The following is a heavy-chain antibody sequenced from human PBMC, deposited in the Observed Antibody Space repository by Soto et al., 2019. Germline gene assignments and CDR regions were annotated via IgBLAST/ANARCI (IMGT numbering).Heavy chain of an antibody. CDR2: ISYDGSNK. CDR3: AKDSFYYYYYLDV. V-gene: IGHV3-30*18. CDR1: GFIFISYG. Sequence: GGSLRLSCAASGFIFISYGMHWVRQAPGKGLEWVAVISYDGSNKYYADSVKGRFTISRDNSKNTLYLQMNSLRAEDTAVYYCAKDSFYYYYYLDVWGKGTTVTVSS. J-gene: IGHJ6*03.